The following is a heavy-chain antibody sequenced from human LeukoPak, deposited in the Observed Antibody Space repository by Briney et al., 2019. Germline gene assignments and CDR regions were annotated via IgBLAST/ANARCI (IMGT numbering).Heavy chain of an antibody. V-gene: IGHV3-74*01. Sequence: GGSLRLSCAASGFSLSNYWMHWVRQVPGKGLVWVSRVSSGVTSTNYADSVKGRFTISRDNAKNTVYLQMNSLRAEDTAVYCVRGGSGCFDYWGQGSLVTVSS. D-gene: IGHD6-19*01. J-gene: IGHJ4*02. CDR1: GFSLSNYW. CDR2: VSSGVTST. CDR3: RGGSGCFDY.